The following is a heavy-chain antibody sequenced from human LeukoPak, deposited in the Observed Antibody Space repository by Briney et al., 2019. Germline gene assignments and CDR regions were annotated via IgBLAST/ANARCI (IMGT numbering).Heavy chain of an antibody. CDR1: GGSISHYF. CDR3: AKTVAGYWYFDL. J-gene: IGHJ2*01. D-gene: IGHD6-19*01. CDR2: IYYSGST. Sequence: SETLSLTCTVSGGSISHYFWSWIRQPPGKALEGSGYIYYSGSTNYNPSLKSRVTISVEPSKNQFSLKLNSVTAADTAVYYCAKTVAGYWYFDLWGRGTLVTVPS. V-gene: IGHV4-59*08.